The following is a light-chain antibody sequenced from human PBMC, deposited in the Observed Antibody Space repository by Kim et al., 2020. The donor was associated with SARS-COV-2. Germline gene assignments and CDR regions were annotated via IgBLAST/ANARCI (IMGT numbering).Light chain of an antibody. V-gene: IGLV3-21*04. CDR1: NIGSKS. CDR2: NDF. CDR3: QVWDGSSDHVL. Sequence: APGKTARITCGGNNIGSKSLHWYQQRPGQAPVLVIYNDFDRPSGIPERFSGSNSGNTATLTISRVEAGDEADYYCQVWDGSSDHVLFGGGTKVTVL. J-gene: IGLJ2*01.